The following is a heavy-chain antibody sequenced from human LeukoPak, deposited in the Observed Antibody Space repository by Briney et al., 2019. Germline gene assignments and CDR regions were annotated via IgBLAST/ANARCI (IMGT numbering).Heavy chain of an antibody. D-gene: IGHD6-19*01. CDR1: GYTLTELS. J-gene: IGHJ4*02. Sequence: ASVKVSCKVSGYTLTELSMHWVRQAPGKGLEWMGWMNPNSGNTGYAQKFQGRVTMTRNTSISTAYMELSSLRSEDTAVYYCARDSVAPDYWGQGTLVTVSS. CDR3: ARDSVAPDY. CDR2: MNPNSGNT. V-gene: IGHV1-8*01.